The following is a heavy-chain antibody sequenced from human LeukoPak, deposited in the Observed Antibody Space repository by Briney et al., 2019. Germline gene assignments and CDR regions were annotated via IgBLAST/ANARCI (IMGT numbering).Heavy chain of an antibody. CDR1: GGTFSSYA. D-gene: IGHD2-2*01. V-gene: IGHV1-69*13. J-gene: IGHJ3*02. Sequence: ASVKVSCKASGGTFSSYAISWVRQAPGQGLEWMGGIIPIFGTANYAQKFQGRVTITADESTSTAYMELSSLRSEDTAVYYCARDKVRVVPAAPRFDAFDIWGQGTMVTVSS. CDR3: ARDKVRVVPAAPRFDAFDI. CDR2: IIPIFGTA.